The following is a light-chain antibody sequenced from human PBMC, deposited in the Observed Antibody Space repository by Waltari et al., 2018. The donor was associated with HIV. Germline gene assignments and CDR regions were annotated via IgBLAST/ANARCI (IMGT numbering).Light chain of an antibody. CDR1: SSTLGAGYS. V-gene: IGLV1-40*03. Sequence: QSVLTQPPSVSGAPGQRVTISCTGSSSTLGAGYSGHWYQHFPGRAPKLLIYGHSNRASGVPGRFSGSRSGASASLAITGLRAEDEADYYCQSYDSSLSVVFGGGTTLTVL. CDR2: GHS. J-gene: IGLJ2*01. CDR3: QSYDSSLSVV.